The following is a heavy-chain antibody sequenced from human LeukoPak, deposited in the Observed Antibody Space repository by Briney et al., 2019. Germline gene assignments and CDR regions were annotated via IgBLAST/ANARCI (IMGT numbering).Heavy chain of an antibody. CDR2: VSYSGDT. CDR3: AKYGVGSTYFDN. V-gene: IGHV4-59*01. Sequence: SETLSLTCTVSGASINSYYWSWIRQPPGKGLEWIGYVSYSGDTDYNPSLKSRVTISADMSKNHFSLRLSSVTAAGTAIYYCAKYGVGSTYFDNWGQGTLVTVSS. CDR1: GASINSYY. J-gene: IGHJ4*02. D-gene: IGHD1-26*01.